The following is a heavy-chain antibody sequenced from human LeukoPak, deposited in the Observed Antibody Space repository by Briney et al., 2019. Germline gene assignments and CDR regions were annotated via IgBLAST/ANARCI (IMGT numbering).Heavy chain of an antibody. V-gene: IGHV3-66*02. CDR3: ARDKLGSGYSSDFDC. CDR1: GFSASSNY. J-gene: IGHJ4*02. Sequence: PGGSLRLSCAASGFSASSNYTNWVRQAPGIGLEWVSAIYTGGTTYYADSVKGRFTISRDNSKNTLYLQMNSLRAEDSAVYFCARDKLGSGYSSDFDCWGQGTLVTVSS. D-gene: IGHD6-19*01. CDR2: IYTGGTT.